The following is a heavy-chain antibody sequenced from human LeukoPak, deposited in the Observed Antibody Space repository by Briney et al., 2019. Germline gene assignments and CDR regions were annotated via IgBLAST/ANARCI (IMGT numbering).Heavy chain of an antibody. D-gene: IGHD4-17*01. J-gene: IGHJ5*02. CDR1: GGSISSGDYY. CDR3: AREALRPSRWFDP. V-gene: IGHV4-30-4*01. Sequence: SETLYLTCNVSGGSISSGDYYWSWFLQPPGTVLGWIGYIYYSVSTYYNPSLKSRVTISVDTSNNHYSLKLSSVTAADTAVYYCAREALRPSRWFDPWGQGTLVTVSS. CDR2: IYYSVST.